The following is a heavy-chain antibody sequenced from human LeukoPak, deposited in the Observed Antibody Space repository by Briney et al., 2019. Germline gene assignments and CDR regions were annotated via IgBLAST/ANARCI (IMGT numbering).Heavy chain of an antibody. V-gene: IGHV3-15*01. Sequence: GGSLRLSCAASGFTFSHAYMSWVRQAPGKGLEWVGRIRSKTDGGTTDYAAPVKGRFTISRDDSKNTLYLQMNSLKTEDTAVYYCTTISLDKVPAAYYFDXWGQGTLVTVSS. CDR2: IRSKTDGGTT. D-gene: IGHD2-2*01. J-gene: IGHJ4*02. CDR1: GFTFSHAY. CDR3: TTISLDKVPAAYYFDX.